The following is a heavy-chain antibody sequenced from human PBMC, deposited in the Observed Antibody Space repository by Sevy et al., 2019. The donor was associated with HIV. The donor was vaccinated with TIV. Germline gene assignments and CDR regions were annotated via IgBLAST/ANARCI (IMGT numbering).Heavy chain of an antibody. D-gene: IGHD2-15*01. J-gene: IGHJ6*02. CDR3: ARVVAYCSGGSCFPGYYYGMDV. CDR2: ISSSSNYI. Sequence: GGSLRLSCAASGFTFSNYNMNWVRRAPGKGLEWVSSISSSSNYISYADSTKGRFTISRDNAKNSLYLQMNSLRAEDTAVYYCARVVAYCSGGSCFPGYYYGMDVWGQGTTVTVSS. V-gene: IGHV3-21*01. CDR1: GFTFSNYN.